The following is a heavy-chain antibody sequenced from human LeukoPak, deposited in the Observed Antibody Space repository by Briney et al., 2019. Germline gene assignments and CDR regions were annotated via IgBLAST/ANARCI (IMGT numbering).Heavy chain of an antibody. J-gene: IGHJ4*02. CDR3: MKDGPSWGLL. Sequence: KPSETLSLTCTVSGGSISSGSYYWTWIRQPAGKGLEWIGRIISTTGSANYNPSLKSRVTMSVDTSKNQFSLELTSVTAADTAVYYCMKDGPSWGLLWGLGTLVTVSS. CDR1: GGSISSGSYY. V-gene: IGHV4-61*02. CDR2: IISTTGSA. D-gene: IGHD3-16*01.